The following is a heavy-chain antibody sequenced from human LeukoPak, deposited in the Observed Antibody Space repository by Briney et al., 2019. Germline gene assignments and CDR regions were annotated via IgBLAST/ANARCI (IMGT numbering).Heavy chain of an antibody. J-gene: IGHJ4*02. CDR1: GGSISSGTYY. Sequence: PSETLSLTCTVSGGSISSGTYYWSWIRQPAGKGLEWIGRIYTSGSTNYNPSLKSRVTISVDKSKNQFSLKLSSVTAADTAVYYCAREERYTRSFDYWGQGTLVTVSS. CDR2: IYTSGST. V-gene: IGHV4-61*02. D-gene: IGHD1-14*01. CDR3: AREERYTRSFDY.